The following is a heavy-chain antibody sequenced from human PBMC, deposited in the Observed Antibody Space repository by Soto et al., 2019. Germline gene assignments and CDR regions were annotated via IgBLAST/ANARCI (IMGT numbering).Heavy chain of an antibody. CDR3: TRGGSYTWNAPDF. V-gene: IGHV3-74*01. CDR1: GFTFSSYW. CDR2: INGDGSST. J-gene: IGHJ4*02. Sequence: VQLVESGGDLVQPGGSLRLSCAVSGFTFSSYWMYWVRQAPGKGLVWVSRINGDGSSTSYADSVKGRFTISRDNAKNTLYLQMNSLRAEDTAVYYCTRGGSYTWNAPDFWGQGTLVTVSS. D-gene: IGHD1-20*01.